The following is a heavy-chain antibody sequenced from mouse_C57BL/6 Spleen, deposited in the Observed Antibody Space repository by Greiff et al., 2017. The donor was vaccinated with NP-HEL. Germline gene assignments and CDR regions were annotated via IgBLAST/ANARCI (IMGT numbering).Heavy chain of an antibody. Sequence: EVQLQQSGAELVKPGASVKLSCTASGFNIKDYYMHWVKQRTEQGLEWIGRIDPEDGETKYAPKFPGKATITADTSSKTAYLQLSSLSSEDTAVYYCARGGSHFDYWGQGTTLTVSS. V-gene: IGHV14-2*01. CDR1: GFNIKDYY. CDR2: IDPEDGET. CDR3: ARGGSHFDY. D-gene: IGHD3-1*01. J-gene: IGHJ2*01.